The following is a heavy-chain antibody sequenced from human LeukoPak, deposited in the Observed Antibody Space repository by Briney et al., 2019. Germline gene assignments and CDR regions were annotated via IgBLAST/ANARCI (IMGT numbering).Heavy chain of an antibody. CDR1: GFTFSSYS. Sequence: GSLRLSCAASGFTFSSYSMNWVRQAPGKRLEWVSSISSSSNYIYYADSVKGRFTISKDNAKNSLYLQMNSLRAEDTAVYYCARPPTAMAYYYYYYMDVWGKGTTVTVSS. CDR3: ARPPTAMAYYYYYYMDV. CDR2: ISSSSNYI. J-gene: IGHJ6*03. D-gene: IGHD5-18*01. V-gene: IGHV3-21*01.